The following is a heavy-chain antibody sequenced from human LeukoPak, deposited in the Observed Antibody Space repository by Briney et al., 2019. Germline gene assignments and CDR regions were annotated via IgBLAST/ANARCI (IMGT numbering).Heavy chain of an antibody. CDR3: ARGYDYVWGSYDY. Sequence: GGSLRLSCTASGFTFSDSYMTWIRQAPGKWLEWVSYISSSGSTIYYADSVKGRFTISRDNAKNSLYLQMNSLRAEDTAVYYCARGYDYVWGSYDYWGQGTLVTVSS. D-gene: IGHD3-16*01. CDR2: ISSSGSTI. J-gene: IGHJ4*02. CDR1: GFTFSDSY. V-gene: IGHV3-11*01.